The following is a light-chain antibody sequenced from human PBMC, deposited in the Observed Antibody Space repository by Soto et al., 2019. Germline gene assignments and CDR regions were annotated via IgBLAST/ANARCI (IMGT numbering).Light chain of an antibody. CDR3: QQRSNWPPIT. CDR2: DVS. CDR1: QSISSS. J-gene: IGKJ5*01. Sequence: EIVMTQSPATLSMSPGERVTLSCRASQSISSSLAWYQQKRGQAPRLLMYDVSTRATGVPARFSGSGSGTEFTLTISSLQSEDFALYYCQQRSNWPPITFGQGTRLEIK. V-gene: IGKV3-15*01.